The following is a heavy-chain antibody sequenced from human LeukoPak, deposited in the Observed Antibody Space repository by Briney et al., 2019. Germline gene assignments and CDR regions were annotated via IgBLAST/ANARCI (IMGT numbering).Heavy chain of an antibody. J-gene: IGHJ4*02. Sequence: SETLSLTCAVYGGSFSGCYWSWIRQPPGKGLEWIGEINHSGSTNYNPSLKSRVTISVDTSKNQFSLKLSSVTAADTAVYYCARSCNCSGGSCYIDYWGQGTLVTVSS. D-gene: IGHD2-15*01. CDR1: GGSFSGCY. V-gene: IGHV4-34*01. CDR3: ARSCNCSGGSCYIDY. CDR2: INHSGST.